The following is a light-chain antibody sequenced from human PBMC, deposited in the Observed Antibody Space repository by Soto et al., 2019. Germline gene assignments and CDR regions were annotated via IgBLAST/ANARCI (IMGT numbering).Light chain of an antibody. CDR3: MQALQTPIT. V-gene: IGKV2-28*01. CDR1: QSLLQSNGYKY. CDR2: LGS. Sequence: DIVMTQSPLSLSVTPGESASISCRASQSLLQSNGYKYLDWYLQRPGQSPQLLIYLGSNRAHGVPDRFSGSGTGTDLTLKISSVEADDVGVYYCMQALQTPITFGQGTRLESK. J-gene: IGKJ5*01.